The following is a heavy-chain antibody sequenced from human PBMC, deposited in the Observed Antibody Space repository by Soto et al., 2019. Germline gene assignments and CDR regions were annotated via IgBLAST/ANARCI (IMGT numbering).Heavy chain of an antibody. J-gene: IGHJ5*02. D-gene: IGHD2-21*02. CDR3: AKARHSGDFAGSYDS. CDR1: GFSFIDYA. CDR2: IGGRGGNA. Sequence: PVGSLRLSCAASGFSFIDYAINWVRQVPGRGLEYVAGIGGRGGNAFYADSMKDRFSISRDNSKNTVYLHMHSLRVDDSAMYYCAKARHSGDFAGSYDSWGQGTLVTV. V-gene: IGHV3-23*01.